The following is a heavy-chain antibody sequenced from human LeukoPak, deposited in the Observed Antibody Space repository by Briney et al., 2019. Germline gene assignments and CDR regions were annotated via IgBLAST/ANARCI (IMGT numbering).Heavy chain of an antibody. J-gene: IGHJ6*03. V-gene: IGHV4-4*07. CDR3: ARVIFDYYYYYMDV. Sequence: KPSETLSLTCTVSGGSISSYYWSWIRQPAGKGLEWIGRIYTSGSTNYNPSLKSRVTMSVDTSKNQFSLKLGSVTAADTAVYYCARVIFDYYYYYMDVWGKGTTVTVSS. CDR2: IYTSGST. D-gene: IGHD3/OR15-3a*01. CDR1: GGSISSYY.